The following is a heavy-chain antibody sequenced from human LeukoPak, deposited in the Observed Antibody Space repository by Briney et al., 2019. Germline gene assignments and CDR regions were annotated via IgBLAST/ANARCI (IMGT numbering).Heavy chain of an antibody. V-gene: IGHV3-23*01. Sequence: GGSLRLSCAASGFSFNNYAMSWVRQAPRKGLEWVSTITASGGKTYYADSVRGRFTISRDNSKNTLYLQMNSLRAEDTAVYYCAKGYGSGSYYSTTYYYYYMDAWGKGTTVTVSS. CDR1: GFSFNNYA. D-gene: IGHD3-10*01. CDR3: AKGYGSGSYYSTTYYYYYMDA. CDR2: ITASGGKT. J-gene: IGHJ6*03.